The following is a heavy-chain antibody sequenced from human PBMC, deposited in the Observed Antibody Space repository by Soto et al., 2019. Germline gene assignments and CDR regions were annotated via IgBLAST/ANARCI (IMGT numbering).Heavy chain of an antibody. J-gene: IGHJ5*02. D-gene: IGHD3-22*01. Sequence: QVQLVESGGGVVKTSGSLRIACADSVFTFSDYYVSWVRQAPGKGLEWVSYISSSGNTIYYADSVTGRFTISRDNAKNSVYLQMNSLRAEDTALYFCANMSIENYYDPVFSWGQGTLVTVSS. V-gene: IGHV3-11*01. CDR3: ANMSIENYYDPVFS. CDR1: VFTFSDYY. CDR2: ISSSGNTI.